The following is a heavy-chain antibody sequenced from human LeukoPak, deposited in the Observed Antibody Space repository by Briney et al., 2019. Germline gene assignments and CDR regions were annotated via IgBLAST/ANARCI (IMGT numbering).Heavy chain of an antibody. CDR2: ISYDGSNK. J-gene: IGHJ6*02. D-gene: IGHD6-13*01. Sequence: GGSLRLSCAASGFTFSSYAMHWVRQAPGKGLEWVAVISYDGSNKYYADSVKGRFTISRDNSKNTLYLQMSSLRAEDTAVYYCARERWDSSSWYWGYYYGMDVWGQGTTVTVSS. CDR1: GFTFSSYA. CDR3: ARERWDSSSWYWGYYYGMDV. V-gene: IGHV3-30*04.